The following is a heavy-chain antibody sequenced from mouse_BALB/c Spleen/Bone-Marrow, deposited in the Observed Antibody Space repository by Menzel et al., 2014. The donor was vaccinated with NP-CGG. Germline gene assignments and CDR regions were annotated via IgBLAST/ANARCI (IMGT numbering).Heavy chain of an antibody. D-gene: IGHD1-1*01. Sequence: EVQLQQSGAELVKPGASVKLSCTASGFNIKDTYMHWVKQGPEQGLEWIGRIDPANGNTKYDPKFQGKATITADTSSNTAYLQLSSLTSEDTAVYYCASYYYGHYFDYWSQGTTLTVSS. V-gene: IGHV14-3*02. CDR1: GFNIKDTY. J-gene: IGHJ2*01. CDR2: IDPANGNT. CDR3: ASYYYGHYFDY.